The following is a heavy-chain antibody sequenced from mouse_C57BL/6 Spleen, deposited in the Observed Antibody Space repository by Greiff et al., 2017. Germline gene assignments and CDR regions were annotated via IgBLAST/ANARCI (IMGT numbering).Heavy chain of an antibody. D-gene: IGHD3-2*02. Sequence: VQLQQPGTELVKPGASVKLSCKASGYTFTGYWMHWVKQRPGQGLEWIGNINPGDGGTKYDEKFKSKATLTVDTSSSTAYMQLSSLTSEDAAVYYCARKTAQAMEFAYWGQGTLVTVAA. V-gene: IGHV1-53*01. J-gene: IGHJ3*01. CDR3: ARKTAQAMEFAY. CDR1: GYTFTGYW. CDR2: INPGDGGT.